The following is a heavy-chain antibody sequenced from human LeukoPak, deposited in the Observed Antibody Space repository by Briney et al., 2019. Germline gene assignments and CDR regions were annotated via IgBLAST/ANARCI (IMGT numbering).Heavy chain of an antibody. Sequence: ASVKVSCKASGYTFTSYDISWVRQATGQGLEWMGWMNPNSGNTGYAQKFQGRVTITRNTSISTAYMELSSLRSEDTAVYYCARVRGSSGYYYWGQGTLVTVSS. D-gene: IGHD3-22*01. J-gene: IGHJ4*02. CDR3: ARVRGSSGYYY. V-gene: IGHV1-8*03. CDR2: MNPNSGNT. CDR1: GYTFTSYD.